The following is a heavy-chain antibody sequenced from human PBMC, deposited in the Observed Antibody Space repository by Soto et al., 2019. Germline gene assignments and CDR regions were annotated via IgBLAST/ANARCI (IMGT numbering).Heavy chain of an antibody. V-gene: IGHV6-1*01. Sequence: SQTLSLTCAISGDSVSGNSAAWNWIRQSPSRGLEWLGRTYYRSKWYNDYAVSVKSRITVTPDTSKNQFSLHLNSVTPEDTAVYYCAREVPYYESGDSYFDYWGQGALVTVSS. J-gene: IGHJ4*02. D-gene: IGHD3-16*01. CDR1: GDSVSGNSAA. CDR2: TYYRSKWYN. CDR3: AREVPYYESGDSYFDY.